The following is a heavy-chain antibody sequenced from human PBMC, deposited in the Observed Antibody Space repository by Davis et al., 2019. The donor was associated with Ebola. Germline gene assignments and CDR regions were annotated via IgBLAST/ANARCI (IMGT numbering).Heavy chain of an antibody. Sequence: GESLKISCAASGFTFSSYAMSWVRQAPGKGLEWVSGISNSGGSTYHVDSVKGRFTISRDNSQNTLYLQMNSLRAEDTAVYYCGGGAAAGTASIYFYYGMDVWGQGTTVTVSS. J-gene: IGHJ6*02. V-gene: IGHV3-23*01. CDR3: GGGAAAGTASIYFYYGMDV. D-gene: IGHD6-13*01. CDR2: ISNSGGST. CDR1: GFTFSSYA.